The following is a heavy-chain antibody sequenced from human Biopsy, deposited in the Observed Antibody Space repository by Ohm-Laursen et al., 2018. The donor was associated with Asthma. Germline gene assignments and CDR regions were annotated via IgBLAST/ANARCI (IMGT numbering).Heavy chain of an antibody. D-gene: IGHD6-6*01. CDR1: GGSISSYY. CDR3: ARGGWGQLGLGY. J-gene: IGHJ4*02. Sequence: PSETLSLTCPVSGGSISSYYWSWIRQPPGKGLEWIGYIYYSGSTNYNPSLKSRVTISVDTSKNQFSLKLSSVTAADTAVYYCARGGWGQLGLGYWGQGTLVTVSS. V-gene: IGHV4-59*01. CDR2: IYYSGST.